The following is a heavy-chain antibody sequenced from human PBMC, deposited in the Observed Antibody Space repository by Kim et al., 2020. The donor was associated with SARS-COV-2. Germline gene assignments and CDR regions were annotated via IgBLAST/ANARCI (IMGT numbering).Heavy chain of an antibody. CDR2: INDSGSA. V-gene: IGHV4-34*01. CDR1: SGSFRANY. Sequence: SETLSLTCAVYSGSFRANYWNWIRQSPEMGLEWIGEINDSGSAKYNPSLKSRLTLSVDTSKNQFSLKLNSVTAADTAIYYCARRPSGIDWWGHGTPVTV. J-gene: IGHJ4*01. D-gene: IGHD3-10*01. CDR3: ARRPSGIDW.